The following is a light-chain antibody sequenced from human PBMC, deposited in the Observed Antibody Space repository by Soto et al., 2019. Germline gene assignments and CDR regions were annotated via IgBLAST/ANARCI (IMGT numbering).Light chain of an antibody. CDR3: SSYTSSTTYV. CDR1: SSDVGASNY. Sequence: QSALTQPASVSGSPGQSITISCTGTSSDVGASNYVAWYQQYPGKAPKLMIYDVSNRPSGVSNRFSGSKSGNTASLTISGLQAEDEAAYHCSSYTSSTTYVFGTGTKLTVL. V-gene: IGLV2-14*01. CDR2: DVS. J-gene: IGLJ1*01.